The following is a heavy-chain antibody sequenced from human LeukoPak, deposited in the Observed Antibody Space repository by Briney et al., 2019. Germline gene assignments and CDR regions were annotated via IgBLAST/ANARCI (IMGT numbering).Heavy chain of an antibody. CDR1: VGTFTIYT. J-gene: IGHJ6*03. CDR2: IIPIFGTA. Sequence: ASETLSFTCSVGTFTIYTVSLVRQAPGQGLGWMGGIIPIFGTANYSHKVQGRVTFTADQVTSTDYMEMSRLRSDDTAVYFCARDAMGRAVSVPLGDYYYYHMDVWGKGTTVTVSS. D-gene: IGHD3-10*01. CDR3: ARDAMGRAVSVPLGDYYYYHMDV. V-gene: IGHV1-69*13.